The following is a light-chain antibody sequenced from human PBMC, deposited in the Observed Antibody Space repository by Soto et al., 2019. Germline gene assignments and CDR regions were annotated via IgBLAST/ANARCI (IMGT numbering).Light chain of an antibody. CDR3: SSYISSSSVV. CDR2: DVS. V-gene: IGLV2-14*01. Sequence: QSALTQPASVSGSPGQSITISCTGTSSDVGGYNYVSWYQQHPGKAPKLMIYDVSNRPSGVSNHFSGSKSGNTASLTISGLQAEDEADYYCSSYISSSSVVFGGGTKVTVL. CDR1: SSDVGGYNY. J-gene: IGLJ2*01.